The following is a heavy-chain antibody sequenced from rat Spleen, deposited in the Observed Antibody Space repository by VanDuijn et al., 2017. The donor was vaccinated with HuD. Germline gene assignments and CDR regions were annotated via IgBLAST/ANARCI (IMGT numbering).Heavy chain of an antibody. V-gene: IGHV5S13*01. CDR2: ISTGGGNT. CDR1: GFTFSNYG. D-gene: IGHD1-2*01. CDR3: TTRPYYSSLNWFPY. Sequence: EVQMVESDGGLVQPGRSLKLSCAASGFTFSNYGMAWVCQAPTKGLEWVASISTGGGNTYYRDSVKGRFTISRDNAKSTLYLQMDSLRSEDTATYYCTTRPYYSSLNWFPYWGQGTLVTVSS. J-gene: IGHJ3*01.